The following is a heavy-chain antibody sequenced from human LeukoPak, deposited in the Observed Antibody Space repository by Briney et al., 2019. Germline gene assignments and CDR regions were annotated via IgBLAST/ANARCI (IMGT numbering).Heavy chain of an antibody. J-gene: IGHJ6*02. D-gene: IGHD6-13*01. CDR2: MNPKRGNT. Sequence: GASVKVSCKASGYSFTSFDINWVRQGPGQGLECMGWMNPKRGNTGYAQRFQGRVTITRDTYINTAFMELSSLRPDDTAIYYCARGGRNSSYHNNYGMDVWGQGTTITVSS. CDR3: ARGGRNSSYHNNYGMDV. V-gene: IGHV1-8*01. CDR1: GYSFTSFD.